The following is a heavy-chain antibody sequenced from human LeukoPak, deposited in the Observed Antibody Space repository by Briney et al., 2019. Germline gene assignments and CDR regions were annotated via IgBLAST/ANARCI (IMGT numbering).Heavy chain of an antibody. CDR2: ISGSGGST. D-gene: IGHD3-22*01. CDR1: GFTFSSYA. V-gene: IGHV3-23*01. J-gene: IGHJ4*02. CDR3: AKTSRNYYDTSGHSGWDY. Sequence: PGGSLRLSCAASGFTFSSYAMSWVRQAPGKGLEWVSAISGSGGSTYYADSVKGRFTISRDNSKNTLYLQVNSLRAEDTAVYYCAKTSRNYYDTSGHSGWDYWGQGTLVTVSS.